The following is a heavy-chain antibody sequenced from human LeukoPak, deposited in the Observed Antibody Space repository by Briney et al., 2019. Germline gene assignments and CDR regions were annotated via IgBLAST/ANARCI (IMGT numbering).Heavy chain of an antibody. CDR2: ISAYNGNT. CDR3: ARDPGYYCSSTSCWPMDY. CDR1: GYTFTSYG. D-gene: IGHD2-2*01. J-gene: IGHJ4*02. Sequence: GASMKVSCKASGYTFTSYGISWVRQAPGQGLEWMGWISAYNGNTNYAQKLQGRVTMTTDTSTSTAYMELRSLRSDDTAVYYCARDPGYYCSSTSCWPMDYWGQGTLVTVSS. V-gene: IGHV1-18*01.